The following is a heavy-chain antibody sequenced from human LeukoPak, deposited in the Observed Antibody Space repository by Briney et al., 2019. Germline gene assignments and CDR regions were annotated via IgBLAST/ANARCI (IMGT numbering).Heavy chain of an antibody. J-gene: IGHJ4*02. V-gene: IGHV4-59*01. CDR1: GGTISGKF. CDR2: IYNIGNI. D-gene: IGHD3-3*01. CDR3: AREGFLEWFGLDY. Sequence: SETLSLTCTVSGGTISGKFWSWIRQPPGKGLEWIGYIYNIGNINYNPSLKSRVTISVDTAKNQFSLKLSSVTAADTAVYYCAREGFLEWFGLDYWGQGTLVTVSS.